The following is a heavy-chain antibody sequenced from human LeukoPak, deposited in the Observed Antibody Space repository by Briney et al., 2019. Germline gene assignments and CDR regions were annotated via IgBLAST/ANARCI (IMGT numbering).Heavy chain of an antibody. J-gene: IGHJ4*02. D-gene: IGHD6-19*01. V-gene: IGHV3-23*01. CDR3: AKVPLRSGWKVFDY. CDR2: ISNSGGST. Sequence: GGSLRLSCAASGFIFTPYEMNWVRQAPGKGLEWVSVISNSGGSTDYVDSVKGRFTISRDNSKNTLYLQMNSLRAEDTAVYYCAKVPLRSGWKVFDYWGQGTLVTVSS. CDR1: GFIFTPYE.